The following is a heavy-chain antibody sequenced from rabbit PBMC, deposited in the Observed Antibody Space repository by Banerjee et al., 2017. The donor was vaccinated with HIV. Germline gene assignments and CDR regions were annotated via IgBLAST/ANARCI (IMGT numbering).Heavy chain of an antibody. Sequence: QSLEESGGDLVKPGASLTLTCTASGFSFSSSYYMCCVRQAPGKGLEWIACIYAGSSGSTYYASWAKGRFPIPKTSSTTVTRQMTSLPAADTATYFCARALYAGYAGYGYATDFNLWGQGTLVTVS. V-gene: IGHV1S40*01. D-gene: IGHD6-1*01. CDR1: GFSFSSSYY. J-gene: IGHJ4*01. CDR2: IYAGSSGST. CDR3: ARALYAGYAGYGYATDFNL.